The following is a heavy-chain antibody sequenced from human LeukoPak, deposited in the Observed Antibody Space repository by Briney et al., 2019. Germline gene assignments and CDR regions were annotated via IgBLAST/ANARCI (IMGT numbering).Heavy chain of an antibody. J-gene: IGHJ4*02. Sequence: SETLSLTCTVSGGSITSYYWSWIRQPPGKGLEWIGYIYYSGNINYNPSLKSRVTISVDTSKNQFFLKLNSVTAADTAVYFCARPTYRLTATLDYWGQGTLVTVSS. D-gene: IGHD3-16*01. CDR2: IYYSGNI. V-gene: IGHV4-59*08. CDR1: GGSITSYY. CDR3: ARPTYRLTATLDY.